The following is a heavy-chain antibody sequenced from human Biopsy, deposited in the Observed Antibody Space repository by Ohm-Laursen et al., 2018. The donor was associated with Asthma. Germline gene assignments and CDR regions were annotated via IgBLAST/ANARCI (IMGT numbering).Heavy chain of an antibody. D-gene: IGHD6-13*01. V-gene: IGHV4-39*01. CDR1: SGSGGYMRSGNYY. CDR2: IYYSGTT. CDR3: VRGSSSWHHGPFHYYYGLDV. J-gene: IGHJ6*02. Sequence: SETLSLTCSLSSGSGGYMRSGNYYWGRIRQPPGKGLEWIGSIYYSGTTYYNPSLEGRVTVSADTSKNQFSLKLTSVTAADTAVYYCVRGSSSWHHGPFHYYYGLDVWGQGTTATVSS.